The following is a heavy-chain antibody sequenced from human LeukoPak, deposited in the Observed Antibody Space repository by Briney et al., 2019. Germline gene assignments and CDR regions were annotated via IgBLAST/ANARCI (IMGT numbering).Heavy chain of an antibody. J-gene: IGHJ4*02. D-gene: IGHD3-10*01. Sequence: GGSLRLSCAASGFTFSSYWMHWVRQAPGKGLVWVSRINSDGSSTSYADSVKGRFTISRDNAKNTLYLQMNSLRAEDTAVCYCARVERRGSYFDYWGQGTLVTVSS. CDR2: INSDGSST. V-gene: IGHV3-74*01. CDR1: GFTFSSYW. CDR3: ARVERRGSYFDY.